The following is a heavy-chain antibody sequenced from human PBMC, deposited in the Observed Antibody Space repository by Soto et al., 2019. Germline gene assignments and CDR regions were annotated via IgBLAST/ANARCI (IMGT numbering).Heavy chain of an antibody. D-gene: IGHD6-19*01. CDR2: LTSGGTT. CDR1: GFTFNNYA. CDR3: ARTDKFNSQSSGWANRFDY. V-gene: IGHV3-23*01. J-gene: IGHJ4*02. Sequence: EVQLLESEGGLVHPGESLTLFCAASGFTFNNYAMTWVRQAPGKGLEWVSTLTSGGTTHYGDTVKGRFTISRDNSKSTVYLQMNSLRAEDTAVYYCARTDKFNSQSSGWANRFDYWGQGTLVSVSS.